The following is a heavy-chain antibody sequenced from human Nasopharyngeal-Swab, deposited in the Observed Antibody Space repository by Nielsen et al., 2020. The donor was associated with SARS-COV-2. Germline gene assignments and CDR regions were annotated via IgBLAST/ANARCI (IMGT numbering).Heavy chain of an antibody. V-gene: IGHV1-58*01. CDR3: AADWFRLRFLEWLPGGYGMDV. Sequence: WVGQAPGQRLEWIGWIVVGSGNTNYAQKFQERVTITRDMSTSTAYMELSSLRSEDTAVYYCAADWFRLRFLEWLPGGYGMDVWGQGTTVTVSS. J-gene: IGHJ6*02. CDR2: IVVGSGNT. D-gene: IGHD3-3*01.